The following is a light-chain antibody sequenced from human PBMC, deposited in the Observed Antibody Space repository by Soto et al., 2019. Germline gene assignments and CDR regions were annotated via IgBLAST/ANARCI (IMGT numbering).Light chain of an antibody. V-gene: IGLV2-14*03. Sequence: QAVVTQPASVSGSPGQSITISCTGTSSDVGSYNYVSWYQQHPGEAPKVMIYDVSSRPSGVSTRFSGSKSGNTASLTISGLQAEDEAQYYCSSRTSATTVVFGGGTKLTVL. J-gene: IGLJ3*02. CDR2: DVS. CDR1: SSDVGSYNY. CDR3: SSRTSATTVV.